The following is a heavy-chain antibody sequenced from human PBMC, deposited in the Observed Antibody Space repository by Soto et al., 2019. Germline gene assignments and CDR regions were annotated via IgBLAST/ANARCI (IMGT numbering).Heavy chain of an antibody. CDR1: GDSVSSNRAA. D-gene: IGHD2-15*01. V-gene: IGHV6-1*01. CDR2: TYYRSKWYN. CDR3: VRDQEYSSGMDV. J-gene: IGHJ6*02. Sequence: SQTLSLTCAISGDSVSSNRAAWNCIRQYPSRGLEWLGRTYYRSKWYNDYAVSVRSRITINPDTSKNQFSLQLNSVTPEDTALYYCVRDQEYSSGMDVWGQGTTVTVSS.